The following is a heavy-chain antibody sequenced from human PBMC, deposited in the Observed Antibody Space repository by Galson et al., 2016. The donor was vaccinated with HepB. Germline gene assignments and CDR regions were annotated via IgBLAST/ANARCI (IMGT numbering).Heavy chain of an antibody. V-gene: IGHV4-59*01. CDR3: ARTGVHEYWSGYPEAFFDY. D-gene: IGHD3-3*01. Sequence: WSWIRQPPGKGLEWMGYIYFSGRTSYTPSLKSRLTISVDTSKNQFSLKLTSVTASDTAVYFCARTGVHEYWSGYPEAFFDYWGQGILVTVSS. CDR2: IYFSGRT. J-gene: IGHJ4*02.